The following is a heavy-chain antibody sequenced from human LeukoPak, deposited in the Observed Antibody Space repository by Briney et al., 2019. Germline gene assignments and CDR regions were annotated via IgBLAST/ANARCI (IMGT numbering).Heavy chain of an antibody. CDR2: INPSGGST. J-gene: IGHJ4*02. CDR3: AREPSGSGGYDY. Sequence: ASVKVSCKASGYTFTSYYMHWVRQAPGQGLEWMGIINPSGGSTNYVQKFQGRVTVTRDTSISTDYMEISGLTSDDTALYYCAREPSGSGGYDYWGQGTLVTVSS. D-gene: IGHD3-10*01. V-gene: IGHV1-46*01. CDR1: GYTFTSYY.